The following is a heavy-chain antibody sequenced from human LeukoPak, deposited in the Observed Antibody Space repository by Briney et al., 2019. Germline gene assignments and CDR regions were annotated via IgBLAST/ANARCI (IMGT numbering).Heavy chain of an antibody. D-gene: IGHD6-13*01. Sequence: PSETLSLTCTVSGGSISSSSYYWGWIRQPPGKGLEWIGSIYYSGSTYYNPSLKSRVTISVDTSKNQFSLKLSSVTAADTAVYYCARVPKSYSSSWGYYYYMDVWGKGTTVTVSS. CDR3: ARVPKSYSSSWGYYYYMDV. CDR1: GGSISSSSYY. CDR2: IYYSGST. V-gene: IGHV4-39*07. J-gene: IGHJ6*03.